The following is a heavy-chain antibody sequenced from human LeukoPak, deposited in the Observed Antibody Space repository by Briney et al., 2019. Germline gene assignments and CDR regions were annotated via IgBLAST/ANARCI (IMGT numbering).Heavy chain of an antibody. V-gene: IGHV1-2*02. D-gene: IGHD3-3*01. Sequence: ASVKVSCKASGYTFTGYYIHWVRQAPGQGLEWLGWINPNSVGANYAQNLQGSITMTRDTSISTAYMELSRLRSEDTAVYYCARGTTIFGVAPPDYWGQGTLVTVSS. J-gene: IGHJ4*02. CDR3: ARGTTIFGVAPPDY. CDR1: GYTFTGYY. CDR2: INPNSVGA.